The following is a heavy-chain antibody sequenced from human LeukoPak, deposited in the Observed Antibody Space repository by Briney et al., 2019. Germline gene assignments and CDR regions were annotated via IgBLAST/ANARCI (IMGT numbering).Heavy chain of an antibody. V-gene: IGHV4-4*07. J-gene: IGHJ6*03. D-gene: IGHD1-26*01. CDR1: GGSISGYT. CDR2: IYASGST. Sequence: SETLFLTCTVSGGSISGYTWSWIRQPAGKGLEWIGRIYASGSTNYNPSLKSRITISIDTSKNQFSLKLSSVTAADTAVYYCARLENMGNSYYYMDVWGKGTTVTVSS. CDR3: ARLENMGNSYYYMDV.